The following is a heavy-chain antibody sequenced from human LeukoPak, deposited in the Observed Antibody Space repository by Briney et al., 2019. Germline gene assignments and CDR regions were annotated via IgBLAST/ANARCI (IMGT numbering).Heavy chain of an antibody. CDR1: GFSISNSA. J-gene: IGHJ4*02. V-gene: IGHV3-23*01. CDR3: AKGAYDYIEMGYFDY. CDR2: IVASRGST. D-gene: IGHD5-12*01. Sequence: GALRLSCAASGFSISNSAMSWVRQAPGKGLEWVSLIVASRGSTFYADSVKGRFTISRDSSKNTLYLQMNSLRAEDMAVYYCAKGAYDYIEMGYFDYWGQGTLVTVSS.